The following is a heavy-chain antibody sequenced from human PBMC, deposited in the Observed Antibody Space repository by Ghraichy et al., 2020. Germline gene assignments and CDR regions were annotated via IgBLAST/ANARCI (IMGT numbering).Heavy chain of an antibody. CDR1: GGSFSVYY. J-gene: IGHJ2*01. D-gene: IGHD5-24*01. Sequence: SETLSLTCAVYGGSFSVYYWSWIRQPPGKGLEWIGEINQSGDTNINYDPSLKSRVTMSVDTSKNQFSLKLTSVTAADTAVYYCARVRRDGSKVYWYFDLWGRGTLVTVSP. CDR3: ARVRRDGSKVYWYFDL. V-gene: IGHV4-34*01. CDR2: INQSGDTNI.